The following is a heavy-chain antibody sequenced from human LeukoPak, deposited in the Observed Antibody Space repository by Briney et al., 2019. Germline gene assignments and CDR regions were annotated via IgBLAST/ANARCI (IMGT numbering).Heavy chain of an antibody. CDR1: GFTFDDYA. V-gene: IGHV3-9*01. CDR3: AKGSGRYYYYGMDV. CDR2: ISWNSGSI. Sequence: PGGSLRLSCAAYGFTFDDYAMHWVRQAPGKGLEWVSGISWNSGSIGYADSVKGRFTISRDNAKNSLYLQMNSLRAEDTALYYCAKGSGRYYYYGMDVWGQGTTVTVSS. J-gene: IGHJ6*02.